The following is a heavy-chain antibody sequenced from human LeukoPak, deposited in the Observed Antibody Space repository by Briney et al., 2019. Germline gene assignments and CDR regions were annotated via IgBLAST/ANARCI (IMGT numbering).Heavy chain of an antibody. D-gene: IGHD6-13*01. V-gene: IGHV4-34*01. CDR3: ARTTEAHSWRTRYYDYYMDV. CDR1: GGSFSGYY. CDR2: INHSGST. J-gene: IGHJ6*03. Sequence: SETLSLTCAAYGGSFSGYYWSWIRQPPGKGLEWIGEINHSGSTNYNPSLEGHVTISVDTYKTQFSLKLSSVTAADTAVYYCARTTEAHSWRTRYYDYYMDVWGKGTTVTVSS.